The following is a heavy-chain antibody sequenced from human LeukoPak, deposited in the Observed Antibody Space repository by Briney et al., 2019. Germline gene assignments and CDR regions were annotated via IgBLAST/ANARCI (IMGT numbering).Heavy chain of an antibody. J-gene: IGHJ4*02. D-gene: IGHD2-21*01. V-gene: IGHV3-49*03. CDR3: TRGPAIRY. Sequence: QSAESLRLACTVSGFTFGDYTITWIRQAPGRGLEWVGFIRNKADGWTTEYAAYVKGRFTISRDDSKSIAYLQMSSLKTDDTAVYYCTRGPAIRYWGQGTLVSVSS. CDR1: GFTFGDYT. CDR2: IRNKADGWTT.